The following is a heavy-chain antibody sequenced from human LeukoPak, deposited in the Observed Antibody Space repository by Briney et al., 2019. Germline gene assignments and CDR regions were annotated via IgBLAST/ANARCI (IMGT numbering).Heavy chain of an antibody. J-gene: IGHJ4*02. V-gene: IGHV3-23*01. CDR3: ARDEVATIKTDY. CDR2: ISSDGGTT. CDR1: GFTFSSNA. Sequence: GGSLRLSCAASGFTFSSNAMSWVRQAPGKGLEWVSFISSDGGTTLFADSVKGRFTISRDNSKNTLYLQMNSLRAEDTAVYYCARDEVATIKTDYWGQGTLVTVSS. D-gene: IGHD5-12*01.